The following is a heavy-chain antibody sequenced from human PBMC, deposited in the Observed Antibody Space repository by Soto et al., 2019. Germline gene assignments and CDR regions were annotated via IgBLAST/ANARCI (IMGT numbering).Heavy chain of an antibody. Sequence: ASVKVSCKASGYTFTSYAMHWVRQAPGQRLEWMGWINAGNGNTKYSQKFQGRVTITRDTSASTAYMELSSLRSEDTAVYYCARVPNWGKLFDYWGQGTLVTVSS. J-gene: IGHJ4*02. CDR3: ARVPNWGKLFDY. V-gene: IGHV1-3*01. CDR2: INAGNGNT. CDR1: GYTFTSYA. D-gene: IGHD7-27*01.